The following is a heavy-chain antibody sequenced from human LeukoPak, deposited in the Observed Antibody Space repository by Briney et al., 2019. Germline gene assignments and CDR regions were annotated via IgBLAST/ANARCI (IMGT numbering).Heavy chain of an antibody. J-gene: IGHJ6*02. V-gene: IGHV1-69*04. Sequence: SVKASCKASGGTFSSYAISWVRQAPGQGLEWMGRIIPIFGIANYAQKFQGRVTITADKSTSTAYMELSSLRSEDTAVYYCARTDYYGSGSYDYYGMDVWGQGTTVTVSS. CDR1: GGTFSSYA. CDR2: IIPIFGIA. D-gene: IGHD3-10*01. CDR3: ARTDYYGSGSYDYYGMDV.